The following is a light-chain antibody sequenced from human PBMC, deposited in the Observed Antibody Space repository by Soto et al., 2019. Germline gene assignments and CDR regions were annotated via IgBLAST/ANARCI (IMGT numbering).Light chain of an antibody. V-gene: IGKV1-5*03. CDR1: QTISSW. CDR2: KAS. J-gene: IGKJ5*01. Sequence: DIQMTQSPSTLSGSVGDRVTITCRASQTISSWLAWYQQKPGRAPKLLIYKASSLESGVPARFSGSGSGTEFTLTISSLQPDDFATYYCQQLNTYPITFDQGTRLEIK. CDR3: QQLNTYPIT.